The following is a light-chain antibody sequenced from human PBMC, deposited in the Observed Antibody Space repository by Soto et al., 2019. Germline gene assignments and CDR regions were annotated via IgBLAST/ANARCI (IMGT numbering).Light chain of an antibody. V-gene: IGKV1-33*01. CDR2: DAS. CDR1: QDINKN. J-gene: IGKJ5*01. Sequence: DIQMTQSPSSLSASVGDRVTITCQAIQDINKNLIWYQQKPGKAPKLLIYDASDLETGVPSRFSGSGSGTGFTFTISSLQPEDFETYYCQQYESLPLTFGQGTRLEIK. CDR3: QQYESLPLT.